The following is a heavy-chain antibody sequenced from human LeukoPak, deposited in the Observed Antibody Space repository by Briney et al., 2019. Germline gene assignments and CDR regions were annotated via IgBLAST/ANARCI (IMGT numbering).Heavy chain of an antibody. CDR2: ISSGSYNI. V-gene: IGHV3-21*01. D-gene: IGHD6-13*01. CDR1: GFTFDSYT. CDR3: ARLAAGDTRGLDS. Sequence: GGSLRLSCAASGFTFDSYTINWVRQAPGKGLEWVSSISSGSYNIYYADSVKGRFTISRDNPKNSPYLQMNSLRAEDTAVYYCARLAAGDTRGLDSWGQGTLVTVSS. J-gene: IGHJ4*02.